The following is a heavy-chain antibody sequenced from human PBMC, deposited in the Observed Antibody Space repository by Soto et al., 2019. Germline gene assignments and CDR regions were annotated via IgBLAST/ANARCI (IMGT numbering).Heavy chain of an antibody. Sequence: QVQLQESGPGLVEPSQTLSLTCNVSGDSISSGGYHWSWIRQYPGKSLEWIVYIYYSGDTYYNPSLKSRVAISVHTSKKQFSLNLSSATAADTAVYYCARLAYSSRGGQFFDYWGQGVLVTVSS. V-gene: IGHV4-31*03. CDR1: GDSISSGGYH. CDR2: IYYSGDT. CDR3: ARLAYSSRGGQFFDY. J-gene: IGHJ4*02. D-gene: IGHD6-13*01.